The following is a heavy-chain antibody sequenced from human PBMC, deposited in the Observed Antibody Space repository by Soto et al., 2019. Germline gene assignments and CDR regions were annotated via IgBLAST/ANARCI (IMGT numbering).Heavy chain of an antibody. Sequence: EVQLVESGGVVVQPGGSLRLSCAASGFTCDDYTMHWVRQAPGKGLEWVSLISWDGGSTYYADSVKGRLTISRDNSKNSMYLQMNSLRPEDTALYYCAKDMEIAAAGNPDYWGQGTLVTVSS. D-gene: IGHD6-13*01. CDR3: AKDMEIAAAGNPDY. CDR2: ISWDGGST. V-gene: IGHV3-43*01. J-gene: IGHJ4*02. CDR1: GFTCDDYT.